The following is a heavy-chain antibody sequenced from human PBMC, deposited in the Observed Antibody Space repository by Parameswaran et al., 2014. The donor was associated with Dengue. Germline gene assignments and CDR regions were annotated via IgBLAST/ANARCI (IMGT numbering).Heavy chain of an antibody. Sequence: WIRQPPGKALEWLALIDWDDDKYYGTSLKTRLTISKDTSKNQVVLTMTNMDPVDTATYYCARASRFGVGGTYYYGMDVWGQGTTVTVSS. J-gene: IGHJ6*02. CDR3: ARASRFGVGGTYYYGMDV. CDR2: IDWDDDK. V-gene: IGHV2-70*01. D-gene: IGHD3-10*01.